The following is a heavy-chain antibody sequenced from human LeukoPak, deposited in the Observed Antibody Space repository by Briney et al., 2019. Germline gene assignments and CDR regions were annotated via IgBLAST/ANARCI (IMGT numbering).Heavy chain of an antibody. Sequence: GGSLRLSCAASGFTFSNAWMSWVRQAPGKGLEWVGRIKSKTDGGTTDYAAPVKGRFTISRDDSKNTLYLQMNSLKTEDTAVYYCTTDHTTAAGTFYYYYYGMDVWGQGTTVTVSS. D-gene: IGHD6-13*01. CDR1: GFTFSNAW. J-gene: IGHJ6*02. V-gene: IGHV3-15*01. CDR2: IKSKTDGGTT. CDR3: TTDHTTAAGTFYYYYYGMDV.